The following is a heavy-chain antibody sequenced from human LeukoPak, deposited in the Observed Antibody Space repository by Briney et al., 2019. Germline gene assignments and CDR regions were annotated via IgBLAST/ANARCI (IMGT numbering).Heavy chain of an antibody. Sequence: GGSLRLSCAASGFTFSSYAMHWVRQAPGKGLEWVAVISYDGSNKYYADSVKGRFTISRDNSKNTLYLQMNSLRAEDTAVYYCASGWQPRDFDYWGQGTLVTVSS. D-gene: IGHD6-19*01. CDR1: GFTFSSYA. V-gene: IGHV3-30-3*01. CDR3: ASGWQPRDFDY. J-gene: IGHJ4*02. CDR2: ISYDGSNK.